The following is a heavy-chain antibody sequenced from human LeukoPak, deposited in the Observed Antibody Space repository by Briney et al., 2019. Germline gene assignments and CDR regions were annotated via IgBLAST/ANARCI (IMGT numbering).Heavy chain of an antibody. CDR1: GGSFSGYY. Sequence: PSETLSLTCAVYGGSFSGYYWAWIRQPPGKGLEWIGNVYYSGTTHYNPSLQSRVTISVDTSKNQFSLKVNSVTAADTAMYYCARRDSAGWFHYNWFDPWGQGTLVTVSS. D-gene: IGHD6-19*01. CDR2: VYYSGTT. J-gene: IGHJ5*02. V-gene: IGHV4-34*01. CDR3: ARRDSAGWFHYNWFDP.